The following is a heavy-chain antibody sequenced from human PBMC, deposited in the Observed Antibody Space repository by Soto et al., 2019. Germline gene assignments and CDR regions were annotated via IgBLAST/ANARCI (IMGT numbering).Heavy chain of an antibody. J-gene: IGHJ5*02. V-gene: IGHV4-39*01. CDR2: IYYSGST. Sequence: SETLSLTCTVSVGSISSSSYYWGWIRQPPGKGLEWIGSIYYSGSTYYNPSLKSRVTISVDTSKNQFSLKLSSVTAADTAVYYCARLRGSNWFDPWGQGTLVTVSS. CDR3: ARLRGSNWFDP. CDR1: VGSISSSSYY.